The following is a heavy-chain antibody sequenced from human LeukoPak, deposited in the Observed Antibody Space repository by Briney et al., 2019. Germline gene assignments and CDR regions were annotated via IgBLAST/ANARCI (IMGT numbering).Heavy chain of an antibody. CDR2: IRYDGSNK. CDR1: GFTFSSYG. V-gene: IGHV3-30*02. D-gene: IGHD3-10*01. CDR3: AKDPGDYFDY. Sequence: GGSLRLSCAASGFTFSSYGIHWVRQAPGKGLEWVAFIRYDGSNKYYTDSVKGRFTISRDNSKNTLYLQMNSLRAEDTAVYYCAKDPGDYFDYWGQGTLVTVSS. J-gene: IGHJ4*02.